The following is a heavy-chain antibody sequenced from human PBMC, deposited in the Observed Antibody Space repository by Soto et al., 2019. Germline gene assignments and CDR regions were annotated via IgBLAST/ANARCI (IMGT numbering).Heavy chain of an antibody. J-gene: IGHJ4*02. CDR1: GGSINSYY. CDR3: ARYSGTYYVY. V-gene: IGHV4-59*01. D-gene: IGHD1-26*01. Sequence: PSETLSLTCTVSGGSINSYYWSWIRQPPGRGLEWIGFISYSGSTSYNPSLKSRVTISVDTSKNHFSLKLSSVTAADTAVYYCARYSGTYYVYWGQGTLVTVSS. CDR2: ISYSGST.